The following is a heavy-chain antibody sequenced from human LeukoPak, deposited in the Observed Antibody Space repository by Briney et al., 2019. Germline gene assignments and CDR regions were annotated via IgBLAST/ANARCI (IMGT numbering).Heavy chain of an antibody. CDR2: IYYSGST. CDR1: GGSISSGDYY. CDR3: ARRGRNYDFWSGQGAFDI. Sequence: SQTLSLTCTVSGGSISSGDYYWSWIRQPPGKGLEWIGYIYYSGSTYYNPSLKSRVTISVDTSKNQFSLKLSSVTAADTAVYYCARRGRNYDFWSGQGAFDIWGQGTMVTVSS. J-gene: IGHJ3*02. V-gene: IGHV4-30-4*01. D-gene: IGHD3-3*01.